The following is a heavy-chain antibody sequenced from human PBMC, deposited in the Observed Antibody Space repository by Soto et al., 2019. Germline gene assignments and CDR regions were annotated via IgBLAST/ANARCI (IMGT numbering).Heavy chain of an antibody. CDR1: GHSLTDLS. J-gene: IGHJ4*02. Sequence: GASVKVSCKVAGHSLTDLSMHWVRQGPGRGLEWLGGFDPEEGEIIYAQNFQGRIRLTEDTSTDTAFMELNSLKSEDTAIYYCATTRTTYVYHFDSWGQGTLVTVSS. V-gene: IGHV1-24*01. CDR2: FDPEEGEI. D-gene: IGHD3-16*01. CDR3: ATTRTTYVYHFDS.